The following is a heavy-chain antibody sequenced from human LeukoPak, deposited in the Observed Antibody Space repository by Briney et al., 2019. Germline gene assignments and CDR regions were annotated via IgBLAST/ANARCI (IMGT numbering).Heavy chain of an antibody. J-gene: IGHJ6*02. CDR3: ARDRHGNYYYYGMDV. CDR1: GFTFSSYG. D-gene: IGHD2-15*01. V-gene: IGHV3-33*01. CDR2: IWYDGSNK. Sequence: GGSLRLSCAASGFTFSSYGMHWVRQAPGKGLEWVAVIWYDGSNKYYADSVKGLFTISRDNSKNTLYLQMNSLRAEDTAVYYCARDRHGNYYYYGMDVWGQGTTVTVSS.